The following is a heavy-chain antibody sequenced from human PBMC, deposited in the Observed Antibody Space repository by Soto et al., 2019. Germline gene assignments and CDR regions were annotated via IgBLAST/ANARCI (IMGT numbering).Heavy chain of an antibody. CDR1: GFTFTGHY. Sequence: ASVKVSCKASGFTFTGHYIHWVRQAPGQGLEWMGWINPKSGDAKNAQNFQGRVTLTRDTSIRTAYMELRSLRSDDTAVYYCARGNGPYCNHYSCYMWFDPWGQGTLVTVSS. V-gene: IGHV1-2*02. D-gene: IGHD2-2*02. J-gene: IGHJ5*02. CDR3: ARGNGPYCNHYSCYMWFDP. CDR2: INPKSGDA.